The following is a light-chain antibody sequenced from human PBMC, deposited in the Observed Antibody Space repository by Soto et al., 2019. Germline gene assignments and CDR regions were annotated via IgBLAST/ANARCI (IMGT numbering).Light chain of an antibody. J-gene: IGLJ2*01. V-gene: IGLV2-14*01. Sequence: QSALTQPASVSGSPGQSITISCTGTSSDVGGYNYVSWYQQHPGKAPKLMIYDVSNRPSGVSNRFSGSKSGNTASLTISELQAEDEADYYCSSYTSSSTRLVFGGGTKLTVL. CDR1: SSDVGGYNY. CDR2: DVS. CDR3: SSYTSSSTRLV.